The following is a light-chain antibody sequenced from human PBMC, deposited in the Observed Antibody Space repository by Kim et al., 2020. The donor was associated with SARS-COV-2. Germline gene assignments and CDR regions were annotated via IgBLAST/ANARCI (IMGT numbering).Light chain of an antibody. CDR3: QQRSNWWT. CDR1: QSVSNY. J-gene: IGKJ1*01. CDR2: DAS. V-gene: IGKV3-11*01. Sequence: EIVLTQSPGTLSLSPGDRATLSCRASQSVSNYLGWYQQKPGQAPRLLIYDASNRATGTPARFSGSGSGTDFTLTISSLEPEDFAVYYCQQRSNWWTFGQGTKV.